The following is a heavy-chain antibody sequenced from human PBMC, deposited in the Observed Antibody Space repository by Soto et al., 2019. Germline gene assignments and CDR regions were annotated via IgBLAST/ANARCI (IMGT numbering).Heavy chain of an antibody. CDR1: GYTFSNYG. J-gene: IGHJ5*02. CDR2: ISLYSDGT. CDR3: ARVVPGAEAWFGP. V-gene: IGHV1-18*01. D-gene: IGHD2-2*01. Sequence: VQLVQSGGEVKRPGASVKVSCKTSGYTFSNYGITWVRHAPGQPLEWLGWISLYSDGTNYAKKFQGRVSMTTDTSTTTAYMELRSLRSDDTAVYYCARVVPGAEAWFGPWGQGTLVTVSS.